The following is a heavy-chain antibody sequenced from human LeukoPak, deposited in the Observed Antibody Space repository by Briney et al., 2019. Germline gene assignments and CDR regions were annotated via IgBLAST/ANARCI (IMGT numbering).Heavy chain of an antibody. CDR3: ARPFELGRGGAFDY. J-gene: IGHJ4*02. D-gene: IGHD3-16*01. CDR1: GGSISSGDYY. CDR2: IYYSGST. Sequence: PSQTLSLTCTVSGGSISSGDYYWSWIRQPPGKGLEWIGYIYYSGSTYYNPSLKSRVTISVDTSKNQFSLKLSSVTAADTAVYYCARPFELGRGGAFDYWGQGTLVTVSS. V-gene: IGHV4-30-4*08.